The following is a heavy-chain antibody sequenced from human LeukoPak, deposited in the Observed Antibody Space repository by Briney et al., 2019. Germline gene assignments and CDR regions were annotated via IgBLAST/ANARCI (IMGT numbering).Heavy chain of an antibody. CDR2: IYPGDSDT. J-gene: IGHJ4*02. Sequence: GESLKISCKGSGYNFTSYWIGWVRQMPGKGLEWMGIIYPGDSDTRYSPSFQGQVTISADKSISTAYLQWSSLKASDTAMYYCARRPYYYDSSGYYTGFDYWGQGTLVTVSS. CDR1: GYNFTSYW. D-gene: IGHD3-22*01. CDR3: ARRPYYYDSSGYYTGFDY. V-gene: IGHV5-51*01.